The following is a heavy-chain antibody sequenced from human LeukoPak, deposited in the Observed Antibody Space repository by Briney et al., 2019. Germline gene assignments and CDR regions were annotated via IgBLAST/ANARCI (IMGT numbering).Heavy chain of an antibody. V-gene: IGHV4-61*02. CDR3: ARGGEEYQLLLGYYYYYMDV. CDR2: IYTSGST. CDR1: GGSISSGSYY. J-gene: IGHJ6*03. Sequence: SETLSLTCTVSGGSISSGSYYWSWIRQPAGKGLEWIGRIYTSGSTNYNPSLKSRVTISVETSKNQFSLKLSSVTAADTAVYYCARGGEEYQLLLGYYYYYMDVWGKGTTVTVSS. D-gene: IGHD2-2*01.